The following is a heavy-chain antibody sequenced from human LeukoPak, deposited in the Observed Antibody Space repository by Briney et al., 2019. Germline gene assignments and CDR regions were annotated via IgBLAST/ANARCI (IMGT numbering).Heavy chain of an antibody. V-gene: IGHV4-4*07. CDR3: ASSVSSSWYGVYYYYYMDV. Sequence: SETLSLTCTVSGGSTSSYYWSWIRQPAGKGLEWIGRIHTSGSTNYNPSLKSRVTISVDTSKNQFSLKLSSVTAADTAVYYCASSVSSSWYGVYYYYYMDVWGKGTTVTISS. J-gene: IGHJ6*03. CDR2: IHTSGST. D-gene: IGHD6-13*01. CDR1: GGSTSSYY.